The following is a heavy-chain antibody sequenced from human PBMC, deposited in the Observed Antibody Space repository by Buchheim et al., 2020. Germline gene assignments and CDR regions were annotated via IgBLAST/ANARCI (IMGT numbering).Heavy chain of an antibody. D-gene: IGHD3/OR15-3a*01. CDR2: IYDSGST. V-gene: IGHV4-61*01. CDR1: GGSVSSGSYY. CDR3: ARDFWTGYYVGYYYGMDV. Sequence: QVQLQESGPGLVKPSETLSLTCTVSGGSVSSGSYYWSWIRQPPGKGLEWIGYIYDSGSTNYHPSLKSRVTISVDTSTNQFSLMLSSVTAADTAVYYCARDFWTGYYVGYYYGMDVLSQGTT. J-gene: IGHJ6*02.